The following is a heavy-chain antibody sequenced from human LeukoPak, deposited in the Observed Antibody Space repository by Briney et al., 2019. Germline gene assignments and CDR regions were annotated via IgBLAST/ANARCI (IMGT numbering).Heavy chain of an antibody. CDR3: AQELGIEAVDY. J-gene: IGHJ4*02. CDR1: GFTFSSYA. D-gene: IGHD7-27*01. Sequence: GGSLRLSCTASGFTFSSYAMHWVRQAPGKGLEWVAVISYDGSNKYYADSVKGRFTISRDNSKNTLYLQMNSLRAEDTAVYYCAQELGIEAVDYWGQGTLVTVSS. CDR2: ISYDGSNK. V-gene: IGHV3-30-3*01.